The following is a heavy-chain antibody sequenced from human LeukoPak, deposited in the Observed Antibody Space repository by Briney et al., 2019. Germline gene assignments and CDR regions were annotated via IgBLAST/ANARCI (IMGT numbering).Heavy chain of an antibody. CDR1: GFTLGDYA. CDR3: TRDPETMVVNYYYMDV. CDR2: IRSKAYGGTT. V-gene: IGHV3-49*04. D-gene: IGHD4-23*01. J-gene: IGHJ6*03. Sequence: PGGSLRLSCTASGFTLGDYAMSWVRQAPGKGLEWVGFIRSKAYGGTTEYAASVKGRFTISRDDSKSIAYLQMNSLKTEDTAVYYCTRDPETMVVNYYYMDVWGKGTTVTVSS.